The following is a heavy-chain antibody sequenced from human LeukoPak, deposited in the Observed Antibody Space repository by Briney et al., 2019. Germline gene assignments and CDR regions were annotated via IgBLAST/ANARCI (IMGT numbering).Heavy chain of an antibody. CDR2: VSTTGGST. CDR1: GFTFSGPT. V-gene: IGHV3-21*01. D-gene: IGHD3-10*02. CDR3: AELGITMIGGV. J-gene: IGHJ6*04. Sequence: PGGSLRLSCAASGFTFSGPTMNWVRQAPGKGLAWVSTVSTTGGSTYYADSVKGRFTISRDNAKNSLYLQMNSLRAEDTAVYYCAELGITMIGGVWGKGTTLTMSS.